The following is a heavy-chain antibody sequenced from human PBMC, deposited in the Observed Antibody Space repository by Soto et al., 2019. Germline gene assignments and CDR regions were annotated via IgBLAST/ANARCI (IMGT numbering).Heavy chain of an antibody. Sequence: SETLSLTCTVSGGSISSSSYYWGWIRQPPGKGLEWIGSIYYSGSTYYNPSLKSRVTISVDTSKNQFSLKLSSVTAADTAVYYCARHEGIDYAPFDFWGQRTMVTVSS. CDR1: GGSISSSSYY. CDR3: ARHEGIDYAPFDF. J-gene: IGHJ4*02. CDR2: IYYSGST. D-gene: IGHD4-17*01. V-gene: IGHV4-39*01.